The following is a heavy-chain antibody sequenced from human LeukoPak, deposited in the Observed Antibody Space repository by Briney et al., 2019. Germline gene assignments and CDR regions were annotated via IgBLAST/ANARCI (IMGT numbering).Heavy chain of an antibody. D-gene: IGHD6-19*01. CDR1: GGSISSYY. CDR2: IYTSGST. Sequence: SETLSLTCTVSGGSISSYYWSWIRQPAGKGLEWIGRIYTSGSTNYNPSLKSRVTMSVDTSKSQFSLKLSSATAADTAVYYCARDDGAVAGIGFNWFDPWGQGTLVTVSS. CDR3: ARDDGAVAGIGFNWFDP. V-gene: IGHV4-4*07. J-gene: IGHJ5*02.